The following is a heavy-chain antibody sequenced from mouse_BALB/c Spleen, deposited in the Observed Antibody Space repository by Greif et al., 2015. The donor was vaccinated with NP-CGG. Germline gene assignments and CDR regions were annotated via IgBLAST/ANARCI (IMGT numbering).Heavy chain of an antibody. J-gene: IGHJ2*01. V-gene: IGHV3-6*02. CDR3: ARRDYDDFDY. Sequence: ESGPGLVKPSQSLSLTCSVTGYSITSGYYWNWIRQFPGNKLEWMGYISYDGSNNYNPSLKNRISITRDTSKNQFFLKLNSVTTEDTATYYCARRDYDDFDYWGQGTTLTVSS. D-gene: IGHD2-3*01. CDR2: ISYDGSN. CDR1: GYSITSGYY.